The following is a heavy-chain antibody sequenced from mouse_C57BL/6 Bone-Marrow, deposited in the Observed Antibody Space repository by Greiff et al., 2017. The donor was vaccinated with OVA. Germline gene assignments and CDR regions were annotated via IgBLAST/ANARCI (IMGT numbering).Heavy chain of an antibody. J-gene: IGHJ4*01. CDR1: GFNIKDYY. Sequence: VQLQQSGAELVKPGASVKLSCTASGFNIKDYYMHWVKQRTEQGLEWIGRIDPEDGETKYAPKFQGKATITADTSSNTAYLQLSSLTSDDTAVYYCARLSITTVVEDAMDYWGQGTSVTVSS. CDR3: ARLSITTVVEDAMDY. CDR2: IDPEDGET. D-gene: IGHD1-1*01. V-gene: IGHV14-2*01.